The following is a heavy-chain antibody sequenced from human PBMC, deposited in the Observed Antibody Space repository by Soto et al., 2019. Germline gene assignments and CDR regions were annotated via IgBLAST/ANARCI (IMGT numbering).Heavy chain of an antibody. Sequence: QVHLVESGGGVVQPGRSLRLSCAASGFSFSSYGIHWVRQAPGKGLEWVAVIWYDGSHEYYADSVKGRFSISRDNSKRTGYLQMNSLRAEDTAVYYWAKDRGGGAVVPDYWGQGTLVTVSS. CDR3: AKDRGGGAVVPDY. CDR2: IWYDGSHE. V-gene: IGHV3-33*06. CDR1: GFSFSSYG. D-gene: IGHD2-21*01. J-gene: IGHJ4*02.